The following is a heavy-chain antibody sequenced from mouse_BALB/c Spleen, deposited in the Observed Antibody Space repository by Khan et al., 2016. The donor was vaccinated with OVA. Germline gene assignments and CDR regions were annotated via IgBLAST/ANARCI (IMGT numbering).Heavy chain of an antibody. CDR3: ARDRYYGSSPDWFAY. Sequence: EVELVESGGGLVRPGGSLKLSCAASGFTFSSYALSWVRQTPEKRLEWVAEISKSGSNTYYPDTVTGRFTISRDNAKNTLYLEMSRLRSEDTAMYYCARDRYYGSSPDWFAYWGQGTLVTVSA. D-gene: IGHD1-1*01. CDR1: GFTFSSYA. V-gene: IGHV5-9-4*01. CDR2: ISKSGSNT. J-gene: IGHJ3*01.